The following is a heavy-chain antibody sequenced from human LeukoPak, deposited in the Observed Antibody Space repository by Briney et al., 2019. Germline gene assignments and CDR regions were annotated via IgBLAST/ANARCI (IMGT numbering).Heavy chain of an antibody. J-gene: IGHJ2*01. CDR1: GGPISSYY. Sequence: KPSETLSLTCTVSGGPISSYYWSWIRQPAGKGLEWIGRIYTSGSTNYNPSLKSRVTMSVDTSKNQFSLKLSSVTAADTAVYYCARRVVVVPAAMDYWYFDLWGRGTLVTVSS. CDR3: ARRVVVVPAAMDYWYFDL. D-gene: IGHD2-2*01. V-gene: IGHV4-4*07. CDR2: IYTSGST.